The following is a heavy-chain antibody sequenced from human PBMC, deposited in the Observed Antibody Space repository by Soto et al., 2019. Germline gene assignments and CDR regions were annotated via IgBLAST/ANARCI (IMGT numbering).Heavy chain of an antibody. CDR3: ARDLSGIAAPQGV. V-gene: IGHV1-18*01. CDR2: ISAYNGNT. J-gene: IGHJ6*02. D-gene: IGHD6-13*01. CDR1: GYTFTKYD. Sequence: QVQLVQSGAEVKKPGASVKVSCKASGYTFTKYDISWVRQALGQGLEWMGWISAYNGNTNYAQKLQGRVTMTTHTSTSTAYMELRSPRSADTAVYYCARDLSGIAAPQGVWGQGTTVTVSS.